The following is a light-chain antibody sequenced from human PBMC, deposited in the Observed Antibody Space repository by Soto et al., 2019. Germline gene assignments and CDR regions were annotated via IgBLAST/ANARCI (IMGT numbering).Light chain of an antibody. J-gene: IGLJ2*01. CDR3: SSYSSSNTVV. CDR2: EVS. CDR1: TSDIGGYPY. V-gene: IGLV2-14*01. Sequence: QSALTQPASVSGSPGQSITISCTGTTSDIGGYPYVSWYQQHPGKAPKLLIFEVSNRPSGVSDRFSGSKSGNTASLTISGLQAEDEADYYCSSYSSSNTVVFGGGTQLTVL.